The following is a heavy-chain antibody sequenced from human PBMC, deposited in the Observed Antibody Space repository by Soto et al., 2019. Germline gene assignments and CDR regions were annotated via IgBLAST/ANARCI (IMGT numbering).Heavy chain of an antibody. Sequence: QITLKESGPTLVKPTQTLTLTCTFSGFSLSTSGVGVGWIRQPPGKALEWLALIYWDDDKGNSPSLKSRLIITKYTSKNQVVLTMTNMDPVDTATYYCAHTPTVTGGFDYWGQGTLVTVSS. CDR3: AHTPTVTGGFDY. J-gene: IGHJ4*02. CDR2: IYWDDDK. CDR1: GFSLSTSGVG. V-gene: IGHV2-5*02. D-gene: IGHD4-17*01.